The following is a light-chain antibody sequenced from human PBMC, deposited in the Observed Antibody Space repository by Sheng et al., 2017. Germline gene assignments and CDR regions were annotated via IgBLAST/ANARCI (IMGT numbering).Light chain of an antibody. CDR1: QGITTD. CDR3: QQYKTYPLT. CDR2: AAS. V-gene: IGKV1-17*01. Sequence: DTVMTQSPSSLSASVGDRVTITCRTSQGITTDLGWYQQKPGKAPKRLIYAASSLQSGVPSRFSGSGSGTDFTLTISSLQPEDSATYFCQQYKTYPLTFGGGTKVEIK. J-gene: IGKJ4*01.